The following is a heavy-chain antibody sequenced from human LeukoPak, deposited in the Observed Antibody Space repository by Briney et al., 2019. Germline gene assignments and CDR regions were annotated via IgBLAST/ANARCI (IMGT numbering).Heavy chain of an antibody. CDR3: ARGVGATELDY. J-gene: IGHJ4*02. Sequence: PSETLSLTCAVYGGSFSGYYWSWIRQPPGKGLEWIGEINHSGSTNYNPSLKSRVTISVDKSKNQFSLKLSSVTAADTAVYYCARGVGATELDYWGQGTLVTVSS. D-gene: IGHD1-26*01. CDR2: INHSGST. V-gene: IGHV4-34*01. CDR1: GGSFSGYY.